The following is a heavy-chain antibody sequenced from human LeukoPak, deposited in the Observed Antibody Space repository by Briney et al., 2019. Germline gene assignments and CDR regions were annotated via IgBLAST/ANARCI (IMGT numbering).Heavy chain of an antibody. V-gene: IGHV3-30-3*01. D-gene: IGHD2-21*02. CDR2: ISYDGSNK. CDR1: GFTFSSYA. Sequence: PGGSLRLSCAASGFTFSSYAMHWVRQAPGKGLEWVAVISYDGSNKYYADSVKGRFTISRDNSKNTLYLQMNSLRAEDTAVYYCARDLHGVHIVVVTALGAFDIWGQGTMVTVSS. J-gene: IGHJ3*02. CDR3: ARDLHGVHIVVVTALGAFDI.